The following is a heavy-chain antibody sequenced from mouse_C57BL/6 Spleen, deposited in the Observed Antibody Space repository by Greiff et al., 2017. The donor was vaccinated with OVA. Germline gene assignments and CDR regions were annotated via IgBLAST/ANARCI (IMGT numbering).Heavy chain of an antibody. J-gene: IGHJ1*03. CDR3: ARDSNYWYFDV. CDR2: IDPNSGGT. CDR1: DYTFTSYW. Sequence: QVQLQQPGAELVKPGASVKLSCKASDYTFTSYWMHWVKQRPGRGLEWIGRIDPNSGGTKYNEKFKSKATLTVDKPSSTAYMQLSSLTSEDSAVYYCARDSNYWYFDVWGTGTTVTVSS. V-gene: IGHV1-72*01. D-gene: IGHD2-5*01.